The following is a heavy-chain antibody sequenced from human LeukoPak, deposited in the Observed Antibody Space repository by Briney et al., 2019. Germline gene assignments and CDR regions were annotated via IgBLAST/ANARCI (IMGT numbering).Heavy chain of an antibody. D-gene: IGHD3-10*02. CDR1: GFTFRSYE. CDR2: ISYSDDTI. CDR3: AELGITMIGGV. Sequence: GGSLRLSCAASGFTFRSYELNWVRQAPGKGLEWVSYISYSDDTIYYADSVKGRSTISRDNAKNSLYLQMNSLRAEDTAVYYCAELGITMIGGVWGKGTTVTISS. J-gene: IGHJ6*04. V-gene: IGHV3-48*03.